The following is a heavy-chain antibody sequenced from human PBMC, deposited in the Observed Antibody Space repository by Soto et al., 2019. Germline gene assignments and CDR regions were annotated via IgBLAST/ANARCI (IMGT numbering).Heavy chain of an antibody. CDR2: ISAHNGNT. Sequence: QVHLVQSGAEVKKPGASVKVSCKASGYAFTTYGITWVRQAPGQGLEWMGWISAHNGNTNYAQKLQGRVTVTRDTSTSTAYMELRSLRSVDKAVYYCAGGRAVDYWGQGALVTVSS. CDR1: GYAFTTYG. V-gene: IGHV1-18*01. J-gene: IGHJ4*02. CDR3: AGGRAVDY.